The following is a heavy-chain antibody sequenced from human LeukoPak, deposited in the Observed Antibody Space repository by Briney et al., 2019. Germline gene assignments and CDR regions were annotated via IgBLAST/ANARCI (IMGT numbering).Heavy chain of an antibody. CDR1: GFTFSSYA. V-gene: IGHV3-15*01. D-gene: IGHD3-10*01. J-gene: IGHJ3*02. CDR2: IKSKTDGGTT. CDR3: TTHSITRSAFDI. Sequence: GGSLRLSCAASGFTFSSYAMSWVRQAPGKGLEWVGRIKSKTDGGTTEYAAPVKGRFTISRDDSKTTLYLQMNSLETEDTAVYYCTTHSITRSAFDIWGQGTMVTVSS.